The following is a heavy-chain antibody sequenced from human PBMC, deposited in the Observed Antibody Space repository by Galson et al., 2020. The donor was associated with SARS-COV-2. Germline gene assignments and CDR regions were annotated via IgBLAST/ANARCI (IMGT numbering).Heavy chain of an antibody. J-gene: IGHJ4*02. CDR2: IYYSGST. Sequence: SETLSLTCTVSGGSISSSSYYWGWIRQPPGKGLEWIGSIYYSGSTYYNPSLKSRVTISVDTTKNQFSLKLSSVTAADTAVYYCAGGWVQGVIIPFDYWGQGTLVTVSS. D-gene: IGHD3-10*01. CDR1: GGSISSSSYY. V-gene: IGHV4-39*07. CDR3: AGGWVQGVIIPFDY.